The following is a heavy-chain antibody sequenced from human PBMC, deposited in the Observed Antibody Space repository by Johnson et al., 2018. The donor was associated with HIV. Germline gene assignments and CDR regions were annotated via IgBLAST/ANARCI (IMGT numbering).Heavy chain of an antibody. CDR1: GFTFSNAW. D-gene: IGHD2-15*01. Sequence: EVQLVESGGGLVKPGGSLRLSCAASGFTFSNAWMSWVRQAPGKGLEWVSGISWNSGSIGYADSVKGRFTISRDNAKNSLYLQMSSLRAEDTAVYYCARDDGGGGDAFDIWGQGTMVTVSS. V-gene: IGHV3-9*01. CDR2: ISWNSGSI. CDR3: ARDDGGGGDAFDI. J-gene: IGHJ3*02.